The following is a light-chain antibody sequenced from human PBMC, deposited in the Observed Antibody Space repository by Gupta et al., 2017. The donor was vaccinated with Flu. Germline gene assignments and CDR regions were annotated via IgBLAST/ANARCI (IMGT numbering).Light chain of an antibody. CDR3: QQYYSTLR. J-gene: IGKJ2*03. CDR2: WAS. Sequence: DIVMTQSPDSLAVSLGERATINCKSSQSVLYSSNNKNYLAWYQQKPGQPPKLLIYWASTRESGVPDRFSGSGSGTDFTLPISSLQAEDVAVYYCQQYYSTLRFGQGTKLEIK. CDR1: QSVLYSSNNKNY. V-gene: IGKV4-1*01.